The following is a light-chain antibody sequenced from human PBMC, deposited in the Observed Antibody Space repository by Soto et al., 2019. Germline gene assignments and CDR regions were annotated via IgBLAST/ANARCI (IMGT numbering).Light chain of an antibody. CDR1: QSVSSN. V-gene: IGKV3-15*01. J-gene: IGKJ1*01. CDR2: GAS. Sequence: ETVITQSPATLSLSPGEGATLSCRASQSVSSNLVWYQHRPGQAPRLLIYGASTRATDMPGTFSGRGSGTEFTRAINSLQSEEFEVYYCKQYNSWPAWTFGQGTKVDIK. CDR3: KQYNSWPAWT.